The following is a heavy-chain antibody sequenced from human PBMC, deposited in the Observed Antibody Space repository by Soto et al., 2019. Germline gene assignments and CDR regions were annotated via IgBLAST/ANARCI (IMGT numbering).Heavy chain of an antibody. Sequence: QVQLVQSGAEVKKPGASVKVSCKASGYTFTSYDINWVRQATGQGLEWMGWMNPNSGNTGYAQKFQGRATMTRNTSISTAYMELSSLRSEDTAVYYCARRIRYHGGMDVWGQGTTVTVSS. V-gene: IGHV1-8*01. J-gene: IGHJ6*02. CDR2: MNPNSGNT. D-gene: IGHD3-9*01. CDR1: GYTFTSYD. CDR3: ARRIRYHGGMDV.